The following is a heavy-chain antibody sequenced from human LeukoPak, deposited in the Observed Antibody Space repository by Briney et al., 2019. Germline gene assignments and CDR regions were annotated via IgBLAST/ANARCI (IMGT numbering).Heavy chain of an antibody. J-gene: IGHJ4*02. CDR2: ISSTGTYT. D-gene: IGHD3-16*01. Sequence: GGSLRLSCAASGITFTSSSMTRVRQAPGKGLEWVSSISSTGTYTYFADSLKGRFTISRDNAKNSLYLQMNSLRVEDTAIYYCARADTLGGYYFDNWGQGTLVTVSS. CDR1: GITFTSSS. V-gene: IGHV3-21*01. CDR3: ARADTLGGYYFDN.